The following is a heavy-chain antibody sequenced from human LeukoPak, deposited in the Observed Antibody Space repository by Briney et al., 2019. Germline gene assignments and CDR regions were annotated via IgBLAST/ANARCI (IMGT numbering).Heavy chain of an antibody. D-gene: IGHD2-8*01. J-gene: IGHJ4*02. Sequence: SETLSLTCTVSGGSISSYYWGWIRQPPGKGLEWIGSIYYSGSTYYNPSLKSRVTISVDTSKNQFSLKLSSVTAADTAVYYCARLYCTNGVCPGDFDYWGQGTLVTVSS. CDR1: GGSISSYY. CDR2: IYYSGST. V-gene: IGHV4-39*01. CDR3: ARLYCTNGVCPGDFDY.